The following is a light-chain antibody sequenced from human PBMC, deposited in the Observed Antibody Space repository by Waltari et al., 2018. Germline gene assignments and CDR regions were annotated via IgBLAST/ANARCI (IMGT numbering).Light chain of an antibody. CDR2: GAS. CDR1: QRVSSSY. V-gene: IGKV3-20*01. J-gene: IGKJ4*01. Sequence: SCRASQRVSSSYLAWYQQKPGQAPRLLIYGASSMATGIPDRFSGSGSGTDFTLTISRLEPEDFAVYYCQQYGSSPRLTFGGGTKVEIK. CDR3: QQYGSSPRLT.